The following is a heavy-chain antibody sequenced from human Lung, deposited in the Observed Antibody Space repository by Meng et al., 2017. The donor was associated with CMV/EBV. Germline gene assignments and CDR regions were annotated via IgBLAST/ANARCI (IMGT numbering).Heavy chain of an antibody. CDR3: AREAGRDGYATPKFDY. J-gene: IGHJ4*02. V-gene: IGHV4-31*02. CDR2: IYYTGST. CDR1: GGSIGSGSYY. D-gene: IGHD5-24*01. Sequence: QTHLQESGPGLVKPSPTLSLTCTVSGGSIGSGSYYWSWIRQHPGKGLEWIGYIYYTGSTFYNPSLKSRVTISVDTSKNQFSLKLIPATAADTAVYYCAREAGRDGYATPKFDYWGQGTLVTVSS.